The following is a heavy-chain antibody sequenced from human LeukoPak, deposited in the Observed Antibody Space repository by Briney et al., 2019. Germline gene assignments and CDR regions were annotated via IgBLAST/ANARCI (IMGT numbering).Heavy chain of an antibody. CDR2: IYYSGST. V-gene: IGHV4-59*08. J-gene: IGHJ4*02. CDR3: ARHDAHGDYAMSDY. D-gene: IGHD4-17*01. CDR1: GGSLSSYY. Sequence: PSETPSLTCTVSGGSLSSYYWSWSRQPPGKGLEWIGYIYYSGSTNYNPSLKSRVTISVDTSKNQFSLKLSSVTAADTAVYYCARHDAHGDYAMSDYWGQGTLVTVSS.